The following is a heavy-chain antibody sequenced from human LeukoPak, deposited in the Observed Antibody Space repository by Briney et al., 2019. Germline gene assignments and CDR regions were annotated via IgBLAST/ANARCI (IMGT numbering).Heavy chain of an antibody. V-gene: IGHV3-7*01. CDR2: IKQDGSEK. CDR1: GFTFSLTY. D-gene: IGHD4-23*01. CDR3: AKNIGGFDY. J-gene: IGHJ4*02. Sequence: GGSLRLSCAASGFTFSLTYMAWVRQAPGKGLEWVANIKQDGSEKYYVDSVKGRFTISRDNAKNSLYLQMNSLRAEDTAVYYCAKNIGGFDYWGQGTLVTVSS.